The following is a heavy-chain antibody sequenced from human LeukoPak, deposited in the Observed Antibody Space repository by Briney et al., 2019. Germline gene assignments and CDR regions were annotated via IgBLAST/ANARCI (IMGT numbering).Heavy chain of an antibody. V-gene: IGHV4-59*01. CDR2: IYYSGST. CDR1: GGSISSYY. Sequence: SETLSLTCTVSGGSISSYYWSWIRQPPGKGLEWIGYIYYSGSTNYIPSLKSRVTISVDTSKNQFSLKLSSVTAADTAVYYCARARITIRSGNWFDPWGQGTLVTVSS. D-gene: IGHD3-9*01. J-gene: IGHJ5*02. CDR3: ARARITIRSGNWFDP.